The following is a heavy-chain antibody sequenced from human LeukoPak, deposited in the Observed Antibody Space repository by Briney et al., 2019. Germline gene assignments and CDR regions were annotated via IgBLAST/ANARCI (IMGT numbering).Heavy chain of an antibody. CDR1: GFTFSSYS. V-gene: IGHV3-48*01. Sequence: PGGSLRLSCAASGFTFSSYSMSWVRQAPGKGLEWVSYISSSSSTIYYADSVKGRFTISRDNAKNSLYLQMNSLRAEDTAVYYCASPKGFYGDYSNYYYYMDVWGKGTTVTVSS. J-gene: IGHJ6*03. CDR3: ASPKGFYGDYSNYYYYMDV. CDR2: ISSSSSTI. D-gene: IGHD4-17*01.